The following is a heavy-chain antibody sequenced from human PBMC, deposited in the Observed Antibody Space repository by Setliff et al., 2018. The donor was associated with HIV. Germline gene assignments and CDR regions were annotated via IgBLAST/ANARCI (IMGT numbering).Heavy chain of an antibody. V-gene: IGHV4-34*01. CDR2: INQSDNT. D-gene: IGHD6-19*01. J-gene: IGHJ6*02. CDR3: ARQFTVQWLVSTYGMDV. Sequence: SETLSLTCAVYGGSLSGYYWSWVRQSPGRGLEWIGEINQSDNTNFNPSLKSRLIISVDTSKSQFSLKLTSVTAADTALYYCARQFTVQWLVSTYGMDVWGQGTTVTVSS. CDR1: GGSLSGYY.